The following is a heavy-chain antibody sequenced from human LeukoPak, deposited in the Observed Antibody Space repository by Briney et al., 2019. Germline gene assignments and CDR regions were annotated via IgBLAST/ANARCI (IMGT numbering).Heavy chain of an antibody. CDR3: ARDGLYDSSGYYPMDAFDI. V-gene: IGHV3-20*04. Sequence: GGSLRLSCAASGFTFDDYGMSWVRQAPGKGLEWVSGINWSGGSTGYGDSVKGRFTISRDNAKNSLYLQMNSLRAEDTALYYCARDGLYDSSGYYPMDAFDIWGQGTMVTVSS. CDR2: INWSGGST. J-gene: IGHJ3*02. CDR1: GFTFDDYG. D-gene: IGHD3-22*01.